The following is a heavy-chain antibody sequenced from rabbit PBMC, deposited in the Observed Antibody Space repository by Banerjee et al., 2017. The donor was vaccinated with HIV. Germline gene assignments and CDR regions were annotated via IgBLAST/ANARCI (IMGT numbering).Heavy chain of an antibody. CDR1: GFTLSSGYD. Sequence: QSLEESGGDLVKPGASLTLTCTASGFTLSSGYDMCWVRQAPGKGLEWIGCIYTGSSGSTYYASWAKGRFTISKTSSTTVTLQMTSLTAADTATYFCARDTGSSFSTYGMDLWGPGTLVTVS. V-gene: IGHV1S40*01. D-gene: IGHD8-1*01. J-gene: IGHJ6*01. CDR2: IYTGSSGST. CDR3: ARDTGSSFSTYGMDL.